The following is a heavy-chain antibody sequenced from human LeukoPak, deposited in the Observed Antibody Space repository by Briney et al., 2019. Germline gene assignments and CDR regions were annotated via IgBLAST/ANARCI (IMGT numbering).Heavy chain of an antibody. CDR2: IQYDGSNK. CDR1: GFTFGNYG. Sequence: PGGSLRLSCAASGFTFGNYGMHWVRQAPGKGLKWVAFIQYDGSNKDYEDSVKGRFTISRDNSRNTLYLQMNSLRAEDTAVYYCAKDSHSYCTGASCYSHGRGFDYWGQGILVTVSS. V-gene: IGHV3-30*02. D-gene: IGHD2-15*01. CDR3: AKDSHSYCTGASCYSHGRGFDY. J-gene: IGHJ4*02.